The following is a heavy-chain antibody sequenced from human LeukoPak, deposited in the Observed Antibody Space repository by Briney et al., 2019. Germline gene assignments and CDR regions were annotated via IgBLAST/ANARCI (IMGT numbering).Heavy chain of an antibody. CDR3: AKGLDPSGYSFFDS. Sequence: VGSLRLSCAASGFTFSSYVMSWVRQAPGKGLEWVSGIIGSGVSTYYADPVKGRFTISRDNSKNTLYLRMYSLRAEDTAVYYCAKGLDPSGYSFFDSWGQGTLVTVSS. CDR1: GFTFSSYV. V-gene: IGHV3-23*01. CDR2: IIGSGVST. D-gene: IGHD3-22*01. J-gene: IGHJ4*02.